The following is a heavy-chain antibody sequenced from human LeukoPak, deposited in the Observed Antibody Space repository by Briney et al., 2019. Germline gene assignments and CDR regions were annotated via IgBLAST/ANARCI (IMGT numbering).Heavy chain of an antibody. V-gene: IGHV4-34*01. CDR2: INHSGST. Sequence: ETLSLTCAVYGGSFSGYYWSWIRQPPGKGLEWIGEINHSGSTNYNPSLKSRVTISVDTSKNQFSLKLSSVTAADTAVYYCARQSTIFGGYMDVWGKGTTVTVSS. J-gene: IGHJ6*03. D-gene: IGHD3-3*01. CDR1: GGSFSGYY. CDR3: ARQSTIFGGYMDV.